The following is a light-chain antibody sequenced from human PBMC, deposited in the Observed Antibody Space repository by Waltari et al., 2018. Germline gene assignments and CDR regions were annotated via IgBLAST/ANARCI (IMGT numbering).Light chain of an antibody. CDR3: LQHNNYPRT. CDR1: QGISNY. CDR2: GAT. V-gene: IGKV1-17*03. J-gene: IGKJ1*01. Sequence: DIQLPQSPSAMSASVGDRVIITCRASQGISNYLAWFQQKPGKVPKRLIYGATSLQSGVPSRFSGSGSGTEFTLTISSLQPEDFATYYCLQHNNYPRTFGQGTKVEIK.